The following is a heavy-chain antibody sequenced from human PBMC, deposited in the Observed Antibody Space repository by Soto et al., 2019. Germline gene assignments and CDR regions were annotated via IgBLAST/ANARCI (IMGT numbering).Heavy chain of an antibody. J-gene: IGHJ5*02. CDR1: GGSFSGYY. Sequence: SETLSLTCAVYGGSFSGYYWSWIRQPPGKGLEWIGEINHSGSTNYNPSLKSRVTISVDTSKNQFSLKLSSVTAADTAVYYCARRENYYDSSGYGGANWFDPWGQGTLVTASS. V-gene: IGHV4-34*01. D-gene: IGHD3-22*01. CDR3: ARRENYYDSSGYGGANWFDP. CDR2: INHSGST.